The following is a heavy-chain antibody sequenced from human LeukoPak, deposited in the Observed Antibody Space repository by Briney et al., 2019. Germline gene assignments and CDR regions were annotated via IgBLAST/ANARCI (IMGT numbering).Heavy chain of an antibody. J-gene: IGHJ3*02. V-gene: IGHV4-34*01. Sequence: SETLSLTCAVYGXSFSGYYWSWIRQPPGKGLEWIGEINHSGSTNYNPSPKSRVTISVDTSKTQFSLKLSSVTAADTAVYYCARDRDWNYAFDIWGQGTMLTVSS. CDR2: INHSGST. D-gene: IGHD1-7*01. CDR3: ARDRDWNYAFDI. CDR1: GXSFSGYY.